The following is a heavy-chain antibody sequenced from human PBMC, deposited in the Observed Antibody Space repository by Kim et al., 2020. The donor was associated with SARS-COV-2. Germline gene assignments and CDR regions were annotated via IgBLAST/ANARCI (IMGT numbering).Heavy chain of an antibody. V-gene: IGHV4-30-4*01. CDR2: IYYSGST. D-gene: IGHD2-2*01. J-gene: IGHJ4*02. CDR1: GGSISSGDYY. CDR3: ARFRQSVVPAAMYFDY. Sequence: SETLSLTCTVSGGSISSGDYYWSWIRQPPGKGLEWIGYIYYSGSTYYNPSLKSRVTISVDTSKNQFSLKLSSVTAADTAVYYCARFRQSVVPAAMYFDYWRQGTLVTVSS.